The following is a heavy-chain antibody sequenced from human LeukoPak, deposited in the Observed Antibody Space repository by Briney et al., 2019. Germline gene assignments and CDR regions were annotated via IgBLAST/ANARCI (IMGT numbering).Heavy chain of an antibody. CDR2: INPNSGET. Sequence: AASVKVSCKTSGYSFTGHYMHWVRQAPGQGLEWMGLINPNSGETNYAKKFQGRVTMTRDTSISTAYMELSRLSSDDTAVYYCARDERYDSSGYPFDYWGQGTLVTVSS. CDR1: GYSFTGHY. CDR3: ARDERYDSSGYPFDY. J-gene: IGHJ4*02. D-gene: IGHD3-22*01. V-gene: IGHV1-2*02.